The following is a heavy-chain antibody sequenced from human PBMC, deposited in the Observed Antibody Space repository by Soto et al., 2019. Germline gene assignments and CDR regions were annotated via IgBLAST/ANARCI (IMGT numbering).Heavy chain of an antibody. CDR1: GGTFSSYA. Sequence: GASVKVSCKASGGTFSSYAISWVRQAPGQGLEWMGGIIPIFGTANYAQKFQGRVTITADESTSTAYMELSSLRSEDTAVYYCARDTDILTGYRNYYYYYGMDVWGQGTTVSVSS. CDR2: IIPIFGTA. V-gene: IGHV1-69*13. D-gene: IGHD3-9*01. J-gene: IGHJ6*02. CDR3: ARDTDILTGYRNYYYYYGMDV.